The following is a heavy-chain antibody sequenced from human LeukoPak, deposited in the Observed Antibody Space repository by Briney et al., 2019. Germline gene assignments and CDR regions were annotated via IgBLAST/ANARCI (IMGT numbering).Heavy chain of an antibody. D-gene: IGHD3-9*01. CDR2: ICGSDST. J-gene: IGHJ4*02. CDR3: AKGVRFLDWWILDY. Sequence: PGGSLRLSCAASGFTFSSYAMSWVRRAPGKGLEWVSAICGSDSTHYAGSVKGRFTISRDNSKNTLYLQMNSLRAEDTAIYYCAKGVRFLDWWILDYWGQGSLVTVSS. CDR1: GFTFSSYA. V-gene: IGHV3-23*01.